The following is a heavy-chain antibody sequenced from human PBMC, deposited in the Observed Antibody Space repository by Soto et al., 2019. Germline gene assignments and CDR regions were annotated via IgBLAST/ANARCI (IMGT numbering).Heavy chain of an antibody. D-gene: IGHD3-3*01. CDR1: GGSFSGYY. J-gene: IGHJ5*02. CDR2: IDHSGYT. V-gene: IGHV4-34*01. Sequence: SETLSLTCAVYGGSFSGYYWNWIRQPPGKGLEWIGEIDHSGYTNYNPSLKSRVTISVDTSKNQFSLRLTSVTAADTAVYYCARVRDWFDPWGQGTLVTASS. CDR3: ARVRDWFDP.